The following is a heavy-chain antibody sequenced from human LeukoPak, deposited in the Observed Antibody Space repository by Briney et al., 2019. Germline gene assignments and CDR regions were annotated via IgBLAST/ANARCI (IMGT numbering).Heavy chain of an antibody. CDR3: ARDGRSSGWYEGSLDY. V-gene: IGHV3-66*01. Sequence: GGSLRLSCAASGFTVSSNYMSWVRQAPGKGLEWVSVIYSGGSTYYADSVKGRFTISRDNSKNTLYLQMNSLRAEDTAVYYCARDGRSSGWYEGSLDYWGQGTLVTVSS. CDR1: GFTVSSNY. J-gene: IGHJ4*02. D-gene: IGHD6-19*01. CDR2: IYSGGST.